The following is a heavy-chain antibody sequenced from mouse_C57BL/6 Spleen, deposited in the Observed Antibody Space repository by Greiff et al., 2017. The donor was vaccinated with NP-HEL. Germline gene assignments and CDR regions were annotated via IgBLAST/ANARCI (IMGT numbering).Heavy chain of an antibody. CDR3: ARDYYYGSSLFAY. Sequence: EVQLQQSGPELVKPGASVKMSCKASGYTFTDYNMHWVKQSHGKSLEWIGYINPNNGGTSYNQKFKGKATLTVNKSSSTAYMELRSLTSEDSAVYYCARDYYYGSSLFAYWGQGTLVTVSA. J-gene: IGHJ3*01. CDR1: GYTFTDYN. V-gene: IGHV1-22*01. D-gene: IGHD1-1*01. CDR2: INPNNGGT.